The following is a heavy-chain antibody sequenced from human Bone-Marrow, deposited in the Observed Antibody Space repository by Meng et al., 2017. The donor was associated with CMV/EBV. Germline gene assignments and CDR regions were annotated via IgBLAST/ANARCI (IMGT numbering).Heavy chain of an antibody. V-gene: IGHV4-39*07. D-gene: IGHD1-1*01. Sequence: SETLSLTCTVSGGSISSSSYYWGWIRQPPGKGLEWIGSIYYSGSTYYNPSLKSRVTISVDTSKNQFSLKLSSVTAEDTAVYYCARSRYNWNDEADAFDIWGQGTMVTVSS. CDR2: IYYSGST. J-gene: IGHJ3*02. CDR1: GGSISSSSYY. CDR3: ARSRYNWNDEADAFDI.